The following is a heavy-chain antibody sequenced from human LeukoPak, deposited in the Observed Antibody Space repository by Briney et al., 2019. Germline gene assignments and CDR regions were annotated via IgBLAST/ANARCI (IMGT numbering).Heavy chain of an antibody. V-gene: IGHV1-24*01. CDR2: FDPEDGET. J-gene: IGHJ6*03. Sequence: ASVKVSCKVSGYTLTELSMHWVRQAPGKGLEWMGGFDPEDGETIYAQKFQGRVTMTEDTSTDTAYMELSSLRSEDTAVYYCARGQRTGYSSSWYVAGYYYYMDVWGKGTTVTVSS. D-gene: IGHD6-13*01. CDR3: ARGQRTGYSSSWYVAGYYYYMDV. CDR1: GYTLTELS.